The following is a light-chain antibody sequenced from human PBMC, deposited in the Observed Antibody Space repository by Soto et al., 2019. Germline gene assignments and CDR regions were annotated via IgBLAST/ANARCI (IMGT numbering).Light chain of an antibody. CDR1: QTISSW. CDR2: KAS. V-gene: IGKV1-5*03. J-gene: IGKJ1*01. CDR3: QLYNSYSPGA. Sequence: DIQMTQSPSTLSGSVGDRVTITCRASQTISSWLAWYQQKPGKAPKLLIYKASSLESGVPSRFSGSGSGTEFTLSISSLQPDDFATYYCQLYNSYSPGAFGQGTKV.